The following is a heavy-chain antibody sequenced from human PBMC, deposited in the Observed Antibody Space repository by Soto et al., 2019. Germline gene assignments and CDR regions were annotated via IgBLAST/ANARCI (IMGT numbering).Heavy chain of an antibody. D-gene: IGHD3-10*01. CDR3: ARDDSALWFGELPQFDY. CDR2: ISYDGSNK. J-gene: IGHJ4*02. Sequence: ESGGGVVQPGRSLRLSCAASGFTFSSYAMHWVRQAPGKGLEWVAVISYDGSNKYYADSVKGRFTISRDNSENTLYLQMNSLRAEDTAVYYCARDDSALWFGELPQFDYWGQGTLVTVSS. CDR1: GFTFSSYA. V-gene: IGHV3-30-3*01.